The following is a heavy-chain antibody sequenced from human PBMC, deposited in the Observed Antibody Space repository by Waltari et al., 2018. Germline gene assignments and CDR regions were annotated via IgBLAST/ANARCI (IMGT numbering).Heavy chain of an antibody. J-gene: IGHJ4*02. CDR1: GGSISSSSYY. CDR3: ATKRESSASGFDY. Sequence: QLQLQESGPGLVKPSETLSFTCTVSGGSISSSSYYWGLNRQPPGKGLEWIGSIYYSGSTYYNPSLKSRVTISVDTSKNQFSRKLSSVTAADTAVYYCATKRESSASGFDYWGQGTLVTVSS. D-gene: IGHD6-19*01. V-gene: IGHV4-39*01. CDR2: IYYSGST.